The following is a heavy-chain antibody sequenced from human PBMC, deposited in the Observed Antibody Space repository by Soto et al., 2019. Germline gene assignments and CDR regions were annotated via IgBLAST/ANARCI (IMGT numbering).Heavy chain of an antibody. CDR3: ATSIGYSEYMLGSWFEP. V-gene: IGHV3-9*01. D-gene: IGHD5-12*01. CDR1: GFNFDDFA. CDR2: ISGDSGTI. Sequence: GGSLRLSCEGSGFNFDDFAMHWVRQAPGKGLEWVSGISGDSGTIVYADSVKGRFTVSRDNAKNSLFLQMNSLRPEDTALYYCATSIGYSEYMLGSWFEPWGRGTLVTV. J-gene: IGHJ5*02.